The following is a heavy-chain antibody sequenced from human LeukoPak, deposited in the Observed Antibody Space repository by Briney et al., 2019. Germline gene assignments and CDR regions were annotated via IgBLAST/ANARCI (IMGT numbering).Heavy chain of an antibody. Sequence: AASVKVSCKVSGYTLTELSMHWVRQAPGKGLEWMGGFDPEDGETIYAQKFQGRVTMTEDTSTDTAYMELSSLRSEDTAVYYCATERGISSSPTYDYWGQGTLVTVSS. J-gene: IGHJ4*02. V-gene: IGHV1-24*01. CDR3: ATERGISSSPTYDY. CDR2: FDPEDGET. CDR1: GYTLTELS. D-gene: IGHD6-6*01.